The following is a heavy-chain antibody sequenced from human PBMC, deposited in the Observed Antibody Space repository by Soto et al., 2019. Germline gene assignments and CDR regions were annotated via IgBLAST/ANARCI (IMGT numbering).Heavy chain of an antibody. Sequence: QVQLVESGGGVVQPGRSLRLSCAASGFTFSSYAMHWVRQAPGKGLEWVAVISYDGSNKYYADSVKGRFTISRDNSKNTLYLQMNSLRAEDTAVYYCARDQFAYILGANHYYGMDVWGQGTTVTVSS. CDR2: ISYDGSNK. V-gene: IGHV3-30-3*01. J-gene: IGHJ6*02. CDR3: ARDQFAYILGANHYYGMDV. CDR1: GFTFSSYA. D-gene: IGHD1-26*01.